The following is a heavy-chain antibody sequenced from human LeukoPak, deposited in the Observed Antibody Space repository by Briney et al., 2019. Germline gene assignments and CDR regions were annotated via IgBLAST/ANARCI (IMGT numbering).Heavy chain of an antibody. CDR2: ISSDRNVI. D-gene: IGHD4-11*01. V-gene: IGHV3-48*03. CDR1: GFTFDIYE. CDR3: AGSKYPEPQDLNF. J-gene: IGHJ4*02. Sequence: GGSLRLSCAASGFTFDIYEMNWVRQAPGKGLEWISYISSDRNVIYYADSVKGRFTISKDNAKYSLYLQMNSLRAEDTAVYYCAGSKYPEPQDLNFWGQGTLVAVSS.